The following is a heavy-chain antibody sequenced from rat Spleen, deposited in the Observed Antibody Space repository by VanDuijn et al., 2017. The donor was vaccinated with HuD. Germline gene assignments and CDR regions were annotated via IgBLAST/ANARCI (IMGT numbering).Heavy chain of an antibody. D-gene: IGHD1-12*02. CDR1: GFTFSDYN. V-gene: IGHV5-7*01. CDR3: ARQMMVVMDFDY. CDR2: ISYDGSST. Sequence: EVQLVESGGVLVQPGRSLKLSCAASGFTFSDYNMAWVRQAPKKGLEWVATISYDGSSTYYRDSVKGRFTISRDNAKSTLYLQMDSLRSEDTATYYCARQMMVVMDFDYWGQGVMVTVSS. J-gene: IGHJ2*01.